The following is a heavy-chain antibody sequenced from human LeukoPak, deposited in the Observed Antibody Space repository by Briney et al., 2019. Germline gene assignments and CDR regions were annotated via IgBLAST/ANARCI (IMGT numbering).Heavy chain of an antibody. J-gene: IGHJ4*02. CDR1: GFTFSSYG. D-gene: IGHD6-6*01. CDR3: ARDRGPYGSSSSPNDY. V-gene: IGHV3-30*02. CDR2: MRYDGSNK. Sequence: PGGSLRLSCAASGFTFSSYGMHWVRQAPGKGLEWVAFMRYDGSNKYYADSVKGRFTISRDNSKNTLYLQMNSLRVEDTAVYYCARDRGPYGSSSSPNDYWGQGTLVTVPS.